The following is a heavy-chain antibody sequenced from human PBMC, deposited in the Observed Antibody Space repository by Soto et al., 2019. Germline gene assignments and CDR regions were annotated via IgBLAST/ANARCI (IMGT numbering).Heavy chain of an antibody. CDR3: ARDRGVVVVAAIYGMDV. Sequence: GGSLRLSCAASGFTFSSYWMSWVRQAPGKGLEWVANIKQDGSEKYYVDSVKGRFTISRDNAKNSLYLQMNSLRAEDTAVYYCARDRGVVVVAAIYGMDVWGQGTTVTVS. J-gene: IGHJ6*02. D-gene: IGHD2-15*01. CDR1: GFTFSSYW. V-gene: IGHV3-7*05. CDR2: IKQDGSEK.